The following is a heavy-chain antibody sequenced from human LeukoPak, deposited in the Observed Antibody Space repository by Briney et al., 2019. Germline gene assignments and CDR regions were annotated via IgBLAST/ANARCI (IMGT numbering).Heavy chain of an antibody. CDR1: GFTFSIFP. V-gene: IGHV3-30*04. D-gene: IGHD3-3*01. CDR3: ARDLELSAVYYFDS. CDR2: ISSGSEK. J-gene: IGHJ4*02. Sequence: PGGSLRLSCEASGFTFSIFPMHWVRQAPGKGLEWVALISSGSEKYYADSVKGRFTISRDNSKNMLYLQMNSLRADDTAVYYCARDLELSAVYYFDSWAREPWSSSPQ.